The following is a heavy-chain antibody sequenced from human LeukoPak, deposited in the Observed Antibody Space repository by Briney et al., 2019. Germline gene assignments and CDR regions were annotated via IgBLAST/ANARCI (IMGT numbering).Heavy chain of an antibody. CDR1: GFTFSSYA. CDR3: AKDRRLQLRGLDY. CDR2: ISYDGSNK. J-gene: IGHJ4*02. Sequence: GGSLRLSCAASGFTFSSYAMHWVRQAPGKGLEWVAVISYDGSNKYYADSVKGRFTISRDNSKNTLYLQMNSLRAEDTAVYYCAKDRRLQLRGLDYWGQGTLVTVSS. D-gene: IGHD5-24*01. V-gene: IGHV3-30-3*01.